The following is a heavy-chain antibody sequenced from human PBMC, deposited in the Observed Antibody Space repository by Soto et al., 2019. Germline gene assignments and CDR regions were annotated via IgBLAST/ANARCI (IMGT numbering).Heavy chain of an antibody. V-gene: IGHV1-69*01. CDR3: ARDCSSTSCYSYYYYGMDV. Sequence: QVPLVQSGAEVKKPGSSVKVSCKASGGTFSSYAISWVRQAPGQGLEWMGGIIPIFGTANYAQKFQGRVTITADESTSTAYMELSSLRSEDTAVYYCARDCSSTSCYSYYYYGMDVWGQGTTVTVSS. J-gene: IGHJ6*02. CDR1: GGTFSSYA. D-gene: IGHD2-2*01. CDR2: IIPIFGTA.